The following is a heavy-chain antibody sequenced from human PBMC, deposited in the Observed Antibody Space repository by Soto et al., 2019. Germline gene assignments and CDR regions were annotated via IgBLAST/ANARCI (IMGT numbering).Heavy chain of an antibody. Sequence: GESLKIACKGSGYTFSTYWINWVRQMPGKGLEWMGRIDPSDSYINYSPSFQGHVTISADKSISTAYLQWSSLKASDTAMYYCARHDHYYDSSGLDYYDLDVWGQGTTVTVSS. CDR1: GYTFSTYW. D-gene: IGHD3-22*01. J-gene: IGHJ6*02. CDR2: IDPSDSYI. V-gene: IGHV5-10-1*01. CDR3: ARHDHYYDSSGLDYYDLDV.